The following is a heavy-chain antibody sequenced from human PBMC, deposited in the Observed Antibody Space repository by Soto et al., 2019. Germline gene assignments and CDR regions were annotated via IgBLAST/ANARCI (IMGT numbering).Heavy chain of an antibody. Sequence: KTSETLSLTCTVPGGSVSNDNFYWSWIRQPPGKGLEWIGYVHSSGITNYNPSLKRRVTISVDTSRNQFSLRLGSVTAADTAVYYCARGLTMGQLPSHFDHWGQGTLVTVSS. D-gene: IGHD3-16*01. J-gene: IGHJ5*02. CDR1: GGSVSNDNFY. CDR3: ARGLTMGQLPSHFDH. V-gene: IGHV4-61*01. CDR2: VHSSGIT.